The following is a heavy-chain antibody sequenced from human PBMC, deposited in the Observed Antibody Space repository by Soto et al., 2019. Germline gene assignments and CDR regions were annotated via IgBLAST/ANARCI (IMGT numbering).Heavy chain of an antibody. CDR2: IYYSGST. CDR1: GGSIRSGGYY. D-gene: IGHD2-15*01. CDR3: ARVIRAGGYNYGMDV. J-gene: IGHJ6*02. V-gene: IGHV4-31*03. Sequence: SSETLYLTRTVSGGSIRSGGYYWRCIRQHPGKGLEWLGYIYYSGSTYYNPSLKSRVTISVDTSKNQFSLKLSSVTAADTAVYYCARVIRAGGYNYGMDVWGQGTTVT.